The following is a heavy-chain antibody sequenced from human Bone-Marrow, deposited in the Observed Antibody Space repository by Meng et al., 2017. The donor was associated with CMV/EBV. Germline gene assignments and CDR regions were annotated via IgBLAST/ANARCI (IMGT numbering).Heavy chain of an antibody. CDR1: GFTFSSYW. D-gene: IGHD3-3*01. V-gene: IGHV3-7*01. J-gene: IGHJ6*02. CDR2: IKQDGSEK. CDR3: ARASYYDFWSGNYGMDV. Sequence: GESLKISCAASGFTFSSYWMSWVRQAPGKGLEWVANIKQDGSEKYYVDSVKGRFTISRDNAKNSLYLQMNSLRAEDTAVCYCARASYYDFWSGNYGMDVWGQGTTVTVSS.